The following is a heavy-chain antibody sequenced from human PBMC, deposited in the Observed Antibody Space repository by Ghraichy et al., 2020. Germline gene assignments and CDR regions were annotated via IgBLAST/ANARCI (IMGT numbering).Heavy chain of an antibody. CDR1: GFTFSSYA. J-gene: IGHJ4*02. CDR3: AKPAYDFWNYYLDS. V-gene: IGHV3-23*01. CDR2: ISGSGGSA. Sequence: GGSLRLSCAASGFTFSSYAMSWVRQAPGKGLEWVSAISGSGGSANYADSVKGRFTISRDNSKNTLYLQMDSLRAEDTAVYYCAKPAYDFWNYYLDSWGQGTLVTVSS. D-gene: IGHD3-3*01.